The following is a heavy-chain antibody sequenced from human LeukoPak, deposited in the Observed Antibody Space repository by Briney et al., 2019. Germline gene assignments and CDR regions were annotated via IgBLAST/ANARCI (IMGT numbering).Heavy chain of an antibody. D-gene: IGHD2-15*01. V-gene: IGHV1-18*01. CDR1: GYTFSNYG. J-gene: IGHJ4*01. CDR3: ARDKDKVVDH. CDR2: ITAYNGNR. Sequence: ASVKVSCKPSGYTFSNYGISWVRQAPGQGLEWMGWITAYNGNRLYAQRFQGRITLTTDTSTSTSYMELRSLEYDDTAIYYCARDKDKVVDHWGQGTLVTVSS.